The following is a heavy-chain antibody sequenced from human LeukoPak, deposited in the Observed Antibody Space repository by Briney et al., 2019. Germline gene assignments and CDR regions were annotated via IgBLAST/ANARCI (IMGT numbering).Heavy chain of an antibody. J-gene: IGHJ4*02. Sequence: SETLSLTCTVSGGSISSYYWTWIRQPAGKGLEWIGRIYTTGSTNYNPSLNSRVTMSVDTSKNQFSLKLSSVTAADTAVYYRARSGALTGYLYWGQGTLVTVSS. D-gene: IGHD3-9*01. V-gene: IGHV4-4*07. CDR2: IYTTGST. CDR1: GGSISSYY. CDR3: ARSGALTGYLY.